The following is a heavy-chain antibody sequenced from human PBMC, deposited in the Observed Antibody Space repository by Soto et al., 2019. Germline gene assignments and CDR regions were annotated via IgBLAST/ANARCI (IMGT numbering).Heavy chain of an antibody. J-gene: IGHJ4*02. CDR2: IFHTGRA. CDR1: GGSITSNW. Sequence: QVQLQESGPGLMKPSVTLSLTCAVSGGSITSNWWSWVRQPPGKGLEWIAEIFHTGRANYNPSLMGRLTISMDKSRNHLSLNLNSVTAADTAVYYCARHIAVSGTRGFDHWGQGTLVTVSS. CDR3: ARHIAVSGTRGFDH. D-gene: IGHD2-21*01. V-gene: IGHV4-4*02.